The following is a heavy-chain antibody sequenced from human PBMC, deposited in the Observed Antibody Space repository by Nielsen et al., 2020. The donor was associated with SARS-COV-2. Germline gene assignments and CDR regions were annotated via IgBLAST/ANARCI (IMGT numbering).Heavy chain of an antibody. D-gene: IGHD3-22*01. Sequence: VSVKVSCKAFGYTFSSYLIHWVRQAPGQRPEWLGWINSAKGSTKYSESFQGRLTITRDTSATTSYMELRSLTSGDTALYFCARDRHFLPYYGDSSGLDAFDIWGQGTKVTVSS. V-gene: IGHV1-3*01. CDR3: ARDRHFLPYYGDSSGLDAFDI. CDR1: GYTFSSYL. J-gene: IGHJ3*02. CDR2: INSAKGST.